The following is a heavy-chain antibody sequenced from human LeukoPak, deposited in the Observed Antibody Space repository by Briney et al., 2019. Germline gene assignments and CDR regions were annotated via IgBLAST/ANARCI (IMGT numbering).Heavy chain of an antibody. CDR3: ARDPGYCFNGVCPDDAFDI. CDR2: IWCEGSNK. D-gene: IGHD2-8*01. J-gene: IGHJ3*02. Sequence: GGSLRLSCAASGFTFSSYGXHWVXQAPGXGLEGVALIWCEGSNKYYADSVKGRLKISRHNSKNKLYLQMNSLRAEDKAVYYCARDPGYCFNGVCPDDAFDIWGQGTMVTVSS. CDR1: GFTFSSYG. V-gene: IGHV3-33*08.